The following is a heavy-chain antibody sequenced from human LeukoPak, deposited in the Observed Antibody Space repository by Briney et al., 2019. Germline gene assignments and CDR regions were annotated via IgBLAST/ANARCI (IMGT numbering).Heavy chain of an antibody. CDR2: ISGSGGST. D-gene: IGHD4-17*01. CDR1: GFTFSSYA. CDR3: AKAHYGGNRISDY. V-gene: IGHV3-23*01. Sequence: SGGSLRLSCAASGFTFSSYAMSWVRQAPGKGLEWVSAISGSGGSTYYADSVKGRFTISRDNSKNTLYLQMNSLRAEDTAVYYCAKAHYGGNRISDYWGQGTLVTVSS. J-gene: IGHJ4*02.